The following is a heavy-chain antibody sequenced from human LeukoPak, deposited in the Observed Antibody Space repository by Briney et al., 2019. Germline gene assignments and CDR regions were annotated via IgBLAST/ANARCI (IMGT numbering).Heavy chain of an antibody. Sequence: SETLSLTCTVSGGSISSSSYYWGWLRQPPGMGLEWVGSIYYSGSTYYNPSLKSRVTISVDTSKNQFSLKLSSVTAADTAVYYCARAPSVTDYYYYYMDVWGKGTTVTISS. CDR3: ARAPSVTDYYYYYMDV. V-gene: IGHV4-39*07. CDR1: GGSISSSSYY. CDR2: IYYSGST. J-gene: IGHJ6*03. D-gene: IGHD2-21*02.